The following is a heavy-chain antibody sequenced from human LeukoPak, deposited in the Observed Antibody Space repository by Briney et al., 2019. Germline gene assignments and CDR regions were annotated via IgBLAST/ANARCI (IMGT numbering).Heavy chain of an antibody. CDR1: GFTFSNYW. CDR3: ATDSYVSGSYYRLFY. D-gene: IGHD3-10*01. J-gene: IGHJ4*02. CDR2: ITNDASST. Sequence: GGSLRLSCATSGFTFSNYWMHWVRQVPGKGLVWVSRITNDASSTTYADSVKGRFTISRDNAKNTLYLQMNNLRAEDTAIYYCATDSYVSGSYYRLFYWGQGTLVTVSS. V-gene: IGHV3-74*03.